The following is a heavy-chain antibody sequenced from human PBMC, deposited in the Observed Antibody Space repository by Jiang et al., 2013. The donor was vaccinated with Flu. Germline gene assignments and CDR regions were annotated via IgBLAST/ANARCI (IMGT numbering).Heavy chain of an antibody. CDR2: INHSGST. V-gene: IGHV4-34*01. D-gene: IGHD3-10*01. Sequence: TLSLTCAVYGGSFSGYYWSWIRQPPGKGLEWIGEINHSGSTNYNPSLKSRVTISVDTSKNQFSLKLSSVTAADTAVYYCARGSRITVVRGVINWFDPWGQGT. CDR3: ARGSRITVVRGVINWFDP. J-gene: IGHJ5*02. CDR1: GGSFSGYY.